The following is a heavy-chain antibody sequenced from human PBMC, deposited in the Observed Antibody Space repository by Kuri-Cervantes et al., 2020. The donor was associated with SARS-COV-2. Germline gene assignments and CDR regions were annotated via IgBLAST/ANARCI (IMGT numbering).Heavy chain of an antibody. D-gene: IGHD4-17*01. CDR1: GGSISSNY. Sequence: GSLRLSCTVSGGSISSNYWSWIRQPPGKGLEWIGYIYYTGSTNYNPSLKSRVTISVDASKNQFSLKLSSVTAADTAVYYCAMNTMTYYWYFDLWGRGTLVTVSS. V-gene: IGHV4-59*01. CDR2: IYYTGST. CDR3: AMNTMTYYWYFDL. J-gene: IGHJ2*01.